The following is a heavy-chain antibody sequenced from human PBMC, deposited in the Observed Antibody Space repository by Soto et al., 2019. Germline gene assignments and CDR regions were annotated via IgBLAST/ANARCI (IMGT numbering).Heavy chain of an antibody. J-gene: IGHJ4*02. CDR2: INHSGST. CDR3: ARGTFGSAMVSLDY. CDR1: GGSFSGYY. Sequence: SETMCVTCAVYGGSFSGYYWSWIRQTPGKGLEWIGEINHSGSTNYNPSLKSRVTISVDTSKNQFSLKLSSVTAADTAVYYCARGTFGSAMVSLDYWGQGTLVTSPQ. D-gene: IGHD5-18*01. V-gene: IGHV4-34*01.